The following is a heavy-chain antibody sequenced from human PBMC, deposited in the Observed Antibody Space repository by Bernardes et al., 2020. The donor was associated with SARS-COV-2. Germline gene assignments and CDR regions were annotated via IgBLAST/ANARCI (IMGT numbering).Heavy chain of an antibody. V-gene: IGHV3-23*01. CDR1: GFTFSSYA. CDR3: AKAKSGVVPAVNDY. J-gene: IGHJ4*02. Sequence: GGSLRLSCAASGFTFSSYAMSWVRQAPGKGLEWVSGLSGDGVATYYANSVKGRFTISRDNSKNTLYLQMNSLRVGDTAIYYCAKAKSGVVPAVNDYWGQGNLVTVSS. CDR2: LSGDGVAT. D-gene: IGHD2-8*01.